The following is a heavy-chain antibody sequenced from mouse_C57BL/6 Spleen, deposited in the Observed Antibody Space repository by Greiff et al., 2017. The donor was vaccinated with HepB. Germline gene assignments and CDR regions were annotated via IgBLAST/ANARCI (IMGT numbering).Heavy chain of an antibody. CDR2: INPNNGGT. Sequence: EVQLQQSGPELVKPGASVKISCKASGYTFTDYYMNWVKQSHGKSLEWIGDINPNNGGTSYNQKFKGKATLTADKSSSTAYMELRSLTSEDSAVYFCARFDGYYGYFDVWGTGTTVTVSS. D-gene: IGHD2-3*01. V-gene: IGHV1-26*01. CDR3: ARFDGYYGYFDV. J-gene: IGHJ1*03. CDR1: GYTFTDYY.